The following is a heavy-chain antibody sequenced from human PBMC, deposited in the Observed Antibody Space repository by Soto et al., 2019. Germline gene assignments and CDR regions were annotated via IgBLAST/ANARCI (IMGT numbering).Heavy chain of an antibody. D-gene: IGHD4-17*01. Sequence: QVQLVESGGGLVKPGGSLRLSCAASGFTFSDYYMTWILQAPGKGLEWVSYISSSGSTIYYADSVKGRFTISRDNAKNSLYLQMNSLRADDTAVYYCARDGTPPRYGDDYFDYWGQGTLVTVSS. CDR1: GFTFSDYY. CDR3: ARDGTPPRYGDDYFDY. V-gene: IGHV3-11*01. CDR2: ISSSGSTI. J-gene: IGHJ4*02.